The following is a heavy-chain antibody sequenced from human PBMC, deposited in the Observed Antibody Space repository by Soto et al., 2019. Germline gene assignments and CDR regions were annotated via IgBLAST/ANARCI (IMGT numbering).Heavy chain of an antibody. CDR1: GGSISSYY. V-gene: IGHV4-59*08. D-gene: IGHD3-9*01. CDR3: ARGLSYFDWLSRGVYMDV. CDR2: IYYSGST. Sequence: PSETLSLTCTVSGGSISSYYWSWIRQPPGKGLEWIGYIYYSGSTNYNPSLKSRVTISVDTSKNQFSLKLSSVTAADTAVYYCARGLSYFDWLSRGVYMDVWGKGTTVTVSS. J-gene: IGHJ6*03.